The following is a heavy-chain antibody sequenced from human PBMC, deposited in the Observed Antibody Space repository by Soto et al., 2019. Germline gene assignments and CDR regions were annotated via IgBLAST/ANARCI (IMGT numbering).Heavy chain of an antibody. J-gene: IGHJ4*02. CDR2: INHSGST. V-gene: IGHV4-34*01. CDR1: GGSFSGYY. D-gene: IGHD5-18*01. Sequence: SETLSLTCAVYGGSFSGYYWSWIRQPPGKGLEWIGEINHSGSTNYNPSLESRVTISVDTSKNQFSLKLSSVTAADTAVYYCASGGGYSYGPDYWGQGTLVTVSS. CDR3: ASGGGYSYGPDY.